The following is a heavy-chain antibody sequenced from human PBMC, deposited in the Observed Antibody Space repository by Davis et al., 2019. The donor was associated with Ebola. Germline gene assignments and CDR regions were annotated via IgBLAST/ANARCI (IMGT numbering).Heavy chain of an antibody. J-gene: IGHJ6*02. D-gene: IGHD3-3*01. Sequence: PGGSLRLSCAASGFTFSSYAMSWVRQAPGKGLEWVSAISGSGGSTYYADSVKGRFTISRDNSKNTLYLQMNSLRAEDTAVYYCARRGLEIYYYYGMDVWGQGTTVTVSS. CDR1: GFTFSSYA. V-gene: IGHV3-23*01. CDR3: ARRGLEIYYYYGMDV. CDR2: ISGSGGST.